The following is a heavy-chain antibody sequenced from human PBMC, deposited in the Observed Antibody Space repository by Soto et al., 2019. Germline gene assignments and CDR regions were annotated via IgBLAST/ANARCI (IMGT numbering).Heavy chain of an antibody. CDR3: ARRWGGFDY. D-gene: IGHD7-27*01. V-gene: IGHV4-59*08. Sequence: GSISSYYWSWIRQPPGKGLEWIGYIYYSGSTNYNPSLKSRVTISVDTSKNQFSLKLSSVTAADTAVYYCARRWGGFDYWGQGTLVTVS. J-gene: IGHJ4*02. CDR1: GSISSYY. CDR2: IYYSGST.